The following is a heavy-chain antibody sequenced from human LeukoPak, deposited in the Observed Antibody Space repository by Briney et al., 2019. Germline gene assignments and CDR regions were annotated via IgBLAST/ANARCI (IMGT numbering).Heavy chain of an antibody. CDR1: GGSISSYY. V-gene: IGHV4-4*07. J-gene: IGHJ6*03. CDR3: AGDRGAYRVYYMDV. D-gene: IGHD1-14*01. CDR2: IYTSGST. Sequence: SETLSLTCTVSGGSISSYYWSWIRQPAGKGLEWIGRIYTSGSTNYNPSLKSRVTMSVDTSKNQFSLKLSSVTAADTAVYYCAGDRGAYRVYYMDVWGKGTTVTVSS.